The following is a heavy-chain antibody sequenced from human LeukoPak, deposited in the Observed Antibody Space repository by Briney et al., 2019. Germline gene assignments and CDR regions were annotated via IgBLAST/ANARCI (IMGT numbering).Heavy chain of an antibody. J-gene: IGHJ4*02. CDR3: ARGNGDYVELFDY. CDR1: GGSINNYY. Sequence: SETLSLACTVSGGSINNYYWSWIRQPPGKGLEWIGYIYYSGSTNYNPSLKSRVTISVDTSKNQFSLKLSSVTAADTAVYYCARGNGDYVELFDYWGQGTLVTVSS. CDR2: IYYSGST. V-gene: IGHV4-59*01. D-gene: IGHD4-17*01.